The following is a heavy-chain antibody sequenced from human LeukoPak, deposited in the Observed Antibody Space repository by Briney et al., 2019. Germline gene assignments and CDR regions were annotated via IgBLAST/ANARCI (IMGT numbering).Heavy chain of an antibody. CDR2: VCYTGAS. Sequence: SETLSLTCTVSGGSISSSSYYWGWIRQPPGKGLEWIGSVCYTGASYYNPSLKSRVTISIDTSKKHFSLKLTSVTAADTAVYYCARGAPPQNWGQGTLVTVSS. CDR3: ARGAPPQN. V-gene: IGHV4-39*07. J-gene: IGHJ4*02. CDR1: GGSISSSSYY.